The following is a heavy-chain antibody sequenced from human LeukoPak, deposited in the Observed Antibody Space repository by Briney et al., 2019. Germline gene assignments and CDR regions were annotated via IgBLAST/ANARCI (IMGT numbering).Heavy chain of an antibody. CDR1: GFIFRDYA. J-gene: IGHJ4*02. D-gene: IGHD3-16*01. Sequence: GGSLRLSCGASGFIFRDYAMSRVRQTPAGGLEWVSSLRGDGETFYTDSVKGRFTLSRDHSRNTVYLQLSNLRVEDTAVYYCAKASWVSSADAVLWGQGTLVTVS. CDR2: LRGDGET. CDR3: AKASWVSSADAVL. V-gene: IGHV3-23*01.